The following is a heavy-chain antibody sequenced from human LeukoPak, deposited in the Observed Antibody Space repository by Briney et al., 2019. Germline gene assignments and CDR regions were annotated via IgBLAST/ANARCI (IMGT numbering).Heavy chain of an antibody. CDR1: GFTFSRYW. Sequence: PGGSLRLSCAASGFTFSRYWMHWVRQAPGKGLVWVSRINSDGSTTSYADSVKGRFTISRDNSKNTLYLQMNSLRAEDTAVYYCAKNPPLASRVVVIFFDYWGQGTLVTVSS. D-gene: IGHD3-22*01. J-gene: IGHJ4*02. CDR3: AKNPPLASRVVVIFFDY. V-gene: IGHV3-74*01. CDR2: INSDGSTT.